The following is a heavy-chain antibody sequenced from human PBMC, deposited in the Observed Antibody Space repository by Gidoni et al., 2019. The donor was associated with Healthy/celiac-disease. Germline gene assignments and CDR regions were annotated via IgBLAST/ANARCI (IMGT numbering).Heavy chain of an antibody. D-gene: IGHD6-6*01. CDR1: GYTFTSYD. J-gene: IGHJ4*02. CDR2: MNPNSGNT. CDR3: ARVMEIAARHSGYRRGIGY. Sequence: QVQLVQSGAEVKKPGASVKVSCKASGYTFTSYDINWVRQATGQGLEWVGWMNPNSGNTGYAQKFQGRVTMTRNTSISTAYMELSSLRSEDTAVYYCARVMEIAARHSGYRRGIGYWGQGTLVTVSS. V-gene: IGHV1-8*01.